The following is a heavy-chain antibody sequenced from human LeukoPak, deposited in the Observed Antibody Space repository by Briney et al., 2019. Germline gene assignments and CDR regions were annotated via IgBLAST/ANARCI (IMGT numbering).Heavy chain of an antibody. Sequence: TSETLSLTCTVSGYSISSGYYWGWIRQPPGKGLEWIGSIYHSGSTYYNPSLKSRVTISVDTSKNQFSLKLSSVTAADTAVYYCARGQSPETFDYWGQGTLVTVSS. CDR3: ARGQSPETFDY. CDR2: IYHSGST. V-gene: IGHV4-38-2*02. J-gene: IGHJ4*02. CDR1: GYSISSGYY.